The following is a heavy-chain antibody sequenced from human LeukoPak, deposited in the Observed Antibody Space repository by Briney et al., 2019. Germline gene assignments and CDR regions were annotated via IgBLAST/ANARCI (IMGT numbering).Heavy chain of an antibody. J-gene: IGHJ6*03. Sequence: GRSLRLSCAASGFTFSSYGMHWVRQAPGKGLEWVAVIWYDGSNKYYADSVKGRFTISRDNSKNTLYLQMNSLRAEDTAVYYCAKVTKRYYDFWSGYLPPYYHMDVWGKGTTVTVSS. CDR3: AKVTKRYYDFWSGYLPPYYHMDV. CDR1: GFTFSSYG. CDR2: IWYDGSNK. D-gene: IGHD3-3*01. V-gene: IGHV3-33*06.